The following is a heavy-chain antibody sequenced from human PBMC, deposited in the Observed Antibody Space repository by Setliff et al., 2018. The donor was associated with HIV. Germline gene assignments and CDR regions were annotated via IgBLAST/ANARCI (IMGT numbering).Heavy chain of an antibody. D-gene: IGHD6-19*01. V-gene: IGHV4-39*02. Sequence: PSETLSLTCTVSGGSISSSSYYWGWIRQPPGKGLEWVGSIYYSGSTYYNPSLKGRVTISVDTSKNHFSLNLTSVTAADTAVYYCARSLLPSITVAGTIGYWGQGSLVTVSS. CDR3: ARSLLPSITVAGTIGY. J-gene: IGHJ4*02. CDR1: GGSISSSSYY. CDR2: IYYSGST.